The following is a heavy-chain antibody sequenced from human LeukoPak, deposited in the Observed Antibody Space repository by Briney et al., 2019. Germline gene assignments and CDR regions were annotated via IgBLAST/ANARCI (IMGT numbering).Heavy chain of an antibody. Sequence: GSLRLSCVASGFTFNNYAMAWVRQAPGKGLEWVSALSGSGGNTYYADSVKGRFTISRDNSKNTLYLQMNSLRAEDTALYYCAKTTPGIAAAGTRGEYFQHWGQGTLVTVSS. CDR2: LSGSGGNT. D-gene: IGHD6-13*01. CDR3: AKTTPGIAAAGTRGEYFQH. J-gene: IGHJ1*01. V-gene: IGHV3-23*01. CDR1: GFTFNNYA.